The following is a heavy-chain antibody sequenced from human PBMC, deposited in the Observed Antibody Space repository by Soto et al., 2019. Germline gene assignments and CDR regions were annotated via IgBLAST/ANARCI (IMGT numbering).Heavy chain of an antibody. Sequence: GGSLRLSCAASGFTFSSYGMHWVRQAPGKGLEWVAVIWYDGSNKYYADSVKGRFTISRDNSKNTLYLQMNSLRAEDTAVYYCARAPGSSGIDYWGQGTLVTVSS. J-gene: IGHJ4*02. V-gene: IGHV3-33*01. CDR3: ARAPGSSGIDY. CDR1: GFTFSSYG. D-gene: IGHD6-19*01. CDR2: IWYDGSNK.